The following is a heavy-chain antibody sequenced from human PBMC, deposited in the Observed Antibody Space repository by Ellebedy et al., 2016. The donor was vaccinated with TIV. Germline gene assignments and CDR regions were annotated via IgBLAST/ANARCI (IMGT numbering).Heavy chain of an antibody. CDR2: INQNGREK. CDR3: APEPEDIEVEAAA. Sequence: GESLKISCAASGSTISRSWMSWVRQAPGKGLEWVANINQNGREKNFVDSVKGRFSISRDNAKNSLFLQMNSLRADDTAVYYCAPEPEDIEVEAAAWGQGTLVTVSS. CDR1: GSTISRSW. V-gene: IGHV3-7*01. J-gene: IGHJ4*02. D-gene: IGHD2-2*01.